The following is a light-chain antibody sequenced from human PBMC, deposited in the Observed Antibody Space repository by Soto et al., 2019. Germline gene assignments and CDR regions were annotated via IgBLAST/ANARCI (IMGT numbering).Light chain of an antibody. V-gene: IGKV3-20*01. J-gene: IGKJ2*01. CDR2: GAS. CDR1: QSVSSSY. Sequence: EIVLTQSPGTLALSPGERATLSCRASQSVSSSYLAWYQQQPGQAPRLLIYGASSRATGIPDRFSGSGSGTDFTRNLNRLEPEDFSVCYCQQYGSSPPYTLGQGTKLEIK. CDR3: QQYGSSPPYT.